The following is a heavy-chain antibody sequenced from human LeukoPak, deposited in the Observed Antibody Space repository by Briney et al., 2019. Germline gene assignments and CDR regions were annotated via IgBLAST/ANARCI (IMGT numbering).Heavy chain of an antibody. J-gene: IGHJ4*02. CDR3: AKDLAPWWIQLCYD. V-gene: IGHV3-30*18. CDR2: ISYDGSNK. D-gene: IGHD5-18*01. CDR1: GFTFSSYG. Sequence: PGGSLRLSCEASGFTFSSYGMHWVRQAPGKGLEWVAVISYDGSNKYYADYVKGRFTISRDNSKNTMYLQMNSLRAEDTAVYYCAKDLAPWWIQLCYDWGQGTLVTVSS.